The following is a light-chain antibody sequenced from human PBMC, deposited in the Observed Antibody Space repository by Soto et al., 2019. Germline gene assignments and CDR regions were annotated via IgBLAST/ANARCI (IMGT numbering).Light chain of an antibody. CDR2: AAS. J-gene: IGKJ2*01. CDR1: QSVSSNY. CDR3: QQYIRSPYT. Sequence: EIVLTQSPGTLSLSSGERATLSCRASQSVSSNYLAWYQQKPGQAPRLLIFAASRRATGIPDRFSGRGSGTDFTLTISRLEPEDFAVYYCQQYIRSPYTFGQGTRLEIK. V-gene: IGKV3-20*01.